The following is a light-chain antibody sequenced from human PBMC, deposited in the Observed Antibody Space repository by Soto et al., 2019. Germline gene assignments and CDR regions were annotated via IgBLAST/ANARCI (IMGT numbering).Light chain of an antibody. J-gene: IGKJ1*01. CDR3: LQDHNYFWT. CDR1: QDIRNY. V-gene: IGKV1-6*01. Sequence: AVQMTQSPSSLSASVGDRVTITCRASQDIRNYLSWYQQKPGKAPKLLIYGAFSLQSGVPSRFAGSGSGTDFTLTISSLQPEDSASYFCLQDHNYFWTFGQGTKVDIK. CDR2: GAF.